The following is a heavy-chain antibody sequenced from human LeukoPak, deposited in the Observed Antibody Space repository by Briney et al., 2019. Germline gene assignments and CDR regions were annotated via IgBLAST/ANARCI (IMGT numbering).Heavy chain of an antibody. D-gene: IGHD6-19*01. CDR3: ARDRAVAGLCDY. CDR2: ISHDGSEK. CDR1: GFTFSTYW. V-gene: IGHV3-7*01. Sequence: GGSLRLSCAASGFTFSTYWMTWVRQAPGKGLEWVAHISHDGSEKYYVDSVKGRFTISRDNAKNSLYLQMNSLRVEDTAVYYCARDRAVAGLCDYWGQGTLVTVSS. J-gene: IGHJ4*02.